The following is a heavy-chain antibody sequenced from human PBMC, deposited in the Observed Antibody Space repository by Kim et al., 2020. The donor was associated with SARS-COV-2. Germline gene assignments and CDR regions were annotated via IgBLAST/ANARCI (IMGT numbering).Heavy chain of an antibody. J-gene: IGHJ6*02. CDR3: ARRAVPTHYYYYYAMDV. CDR1: GYTFTSYA. Sequence: ASVKVSCKASGYTFTSYAMHWVRQAPGQRLEWMGWINAGNGNTKYSQKFQGRVTITRDTSANTAYMELSSLKSEDTAVYYCARRAVPTHYYYYYAMDVWGQGTTVTVSS. CDR2: INAGNGNT. V-gene: IGHV1-3*01. D-gene: IGHD6-19*01.